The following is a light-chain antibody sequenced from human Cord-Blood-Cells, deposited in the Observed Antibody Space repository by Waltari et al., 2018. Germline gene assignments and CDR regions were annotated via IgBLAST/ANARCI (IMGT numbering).Light chain of an antibody. CDR1: SSDVGGYHY. J-gene: IGLJ2*01. CDR3: SSYTSSSFVV. Sequence: QPALTQPASVSGSPGPSITISCTGTSSDVGGYHYLSWYQQHPGKAPKLRIYDVSNRPSGVSSRCTGSKSGNTASLTISGLQAEDEADYYCSSYTSSSFVVFGGGTKLTVL. V-gene: IGLV2-14*01. CDR2: DVS.